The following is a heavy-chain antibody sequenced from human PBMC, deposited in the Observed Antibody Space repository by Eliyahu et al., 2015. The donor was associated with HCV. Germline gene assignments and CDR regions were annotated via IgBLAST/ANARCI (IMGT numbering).Heavy chain of an antibody. CDR2: IWYDGSNK. CDR3: ARVEMATTPPDY. D-gene: IGHD5-24*01. CDR1: GFTFSSYG. J-gene: IGHJ4*02. V-gene: IGHV3-33*01. Sequence: QVQLVESGGGVVQPGRSLRXSCAASGFTFSSYGMXWVRQAPGKGLEWVAVIWYDGSNKYYADSVKGRFTISRDNSKNTLYLQMNSLRAEDTAVYYCARVEMATTPPDYWGQGTLVTVSS.